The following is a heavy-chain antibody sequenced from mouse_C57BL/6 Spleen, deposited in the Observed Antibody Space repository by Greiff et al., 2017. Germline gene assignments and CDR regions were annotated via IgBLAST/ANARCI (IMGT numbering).Heavy chain of an antibody. J-gene: IGHJ3*01. CDR1: GYTFTSYW. CDR3: ARRSGTWTWLDY. CDR2: IYPGSGST. Sequence: QVQLQQSGAELVKPGASVKMSCKASGYTFTSYWITWVKQRPGQGLEWIGDIYPGSGSTNYNEKFKSKATLTVDTSSSTAYMQLSSLTSEDSAVYYCARRSGTWTWLDYWGQGTLVTVSA. D-gene: IGHD4-1*01. V-gene: IGHV1-55*01.